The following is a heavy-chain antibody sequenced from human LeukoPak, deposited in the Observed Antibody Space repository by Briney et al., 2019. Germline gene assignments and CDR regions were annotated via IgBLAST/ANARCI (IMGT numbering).Heavy chain of an antibody. CDR2: IKSKTDGGTT. Sequence: PGGSLRLSCAASRFTFSTYSMNWVRQAPGKGLEWVGRIKSKTDGGTTDYAAPVKGRFTISRDDSKNTLYLQMNSLKTEDTAVYYCTTDFIPGSGSYMFVDYWGQGTLVTVSS. J-gene: IGHJ4*02. CDR3: TTDFIPGSGSYMFVDY. D-gene: IGHD1-26*01. CDR1: RFTFSTYS. V-gene: IGHV3-15*07.